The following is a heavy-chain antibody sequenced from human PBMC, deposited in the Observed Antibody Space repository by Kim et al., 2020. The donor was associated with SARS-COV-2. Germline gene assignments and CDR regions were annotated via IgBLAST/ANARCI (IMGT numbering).Heavy chain of an antibody. D-gene: IGHD2-15*01. CDR2: IIPIFGTA. J-gene: IGHJ4*02. V-gene: IGHV1-69*13. CDR3: ARCARGIYCSGGILD. CDR1: GGTFSSYA. Sequence: SVKVSCKASGGTFSSYAISWVRQAPGQGLEWMGGIIPIFGTANYAQKFQGRVTITADESTSTAYMELSSLRSEDTAVYYCARCARGIYCSGGILDWGQGTLVTVSS.